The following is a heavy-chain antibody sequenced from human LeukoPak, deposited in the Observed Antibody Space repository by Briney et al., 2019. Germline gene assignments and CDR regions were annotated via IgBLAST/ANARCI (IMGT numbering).Heavy chain of an antibody. J-gene: IGHJ4*02. CDR3: ARVVEAGLYFDY. CDR2: IIPIFGIA. CDR1: GGTFISYA. D-gene: IGHD3-22*01. V-gene: IGHV1-69*17. Sequence: ASVQVSCKASGGTFISYAISWVRQAPGRGLEWMGGIIPIFGIANYAQKFQGRVTITADKSTSTAYMELSSLRSEDTAVYYCARVVEAGLYFDYWGQGTLVTVSS.